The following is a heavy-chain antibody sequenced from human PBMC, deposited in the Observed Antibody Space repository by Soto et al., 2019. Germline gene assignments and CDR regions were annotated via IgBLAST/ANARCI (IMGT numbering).Heavy chain of an antibody. CDR3: AKDFYRYYGSGSYPPYFDY. V-gene: IGHV3-30*18. D-gene: IGHD3-10*01. CDR1: GFTFSSYG. CDR2: ISYDGSNK. Sequence: GGSLRLSCAASGFTFSSYGMHWVRQAPGKGLEWVAVISYDGSNKYYADSVKGRFTISRDNSKNTLYLQMNSLRAEDTALYYCAKDFYRYYGSGSYPPYFDYWGQGTLVTVSS. J-gene: IGHJ4*02.